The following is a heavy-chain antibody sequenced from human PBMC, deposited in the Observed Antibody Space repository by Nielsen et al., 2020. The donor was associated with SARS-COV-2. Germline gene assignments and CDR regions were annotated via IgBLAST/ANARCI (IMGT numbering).Heavy chain of an antibody. CDR3: ARERRYCSGGSCYSRGTYYFDY. V-gene: IGHV4-39*02. CDR1: GGSISSYY. J-gene: IGHJ4*02. D-gene: IGHD2-15*01. CDR2: IYYSGST. Sequence: SETLFLTCTVSGGSISSYYWGWIRQPPGKGLEWIGSIYYSGSTYYNPSLKSRVTISVDTSKNQFSLKLSSVIAADTAVYYCARERRYCSGGSCYSRGTYYFDYWGQGTLVTVSS.